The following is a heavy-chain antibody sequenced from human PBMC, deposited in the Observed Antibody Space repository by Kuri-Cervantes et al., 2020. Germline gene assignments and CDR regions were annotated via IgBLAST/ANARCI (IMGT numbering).Heavy chain of an antibody. D-gene: IGHD2-15*01. Sequence: GESLKISCAASGFTFSSYSMNWVRQAPGKGLEWVSSISSSSSYIYYADSVKGRFTISRDNAKNSLYLQMNSLRADDTAVYYCARGGFPDYWGQGTLVTVSS. CDR1: GFTFSSYS. J-gene: IGHJ4*02. CDR3: ARGGFPDY. CDR2: ISSSSSYI. V-gene: IGHV3-21*01.